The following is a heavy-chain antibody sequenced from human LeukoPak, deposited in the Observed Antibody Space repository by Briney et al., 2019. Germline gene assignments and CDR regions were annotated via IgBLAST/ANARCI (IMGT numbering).Heavy chain of an antibody. Sequence: GGSLRLSCAASGFTFSSYAMHWIRQAPGKGLEWVAVISYDGSNKYYADSVKGRFTISRDNSKNTLYLQMNSLRAEDTAVYYCARDSRGRPRGVILNYYGMDVWGKGTTVTVSS. J-gene: IGHJ6*04. V-gene: IGHV3-30-3*01. CDR1: GFTFSSYA. CDR3: ARDSRGRPRGVILNYYGMDV. CDR2: ISYDGSNK. D-gene: IGHD3-10*01.